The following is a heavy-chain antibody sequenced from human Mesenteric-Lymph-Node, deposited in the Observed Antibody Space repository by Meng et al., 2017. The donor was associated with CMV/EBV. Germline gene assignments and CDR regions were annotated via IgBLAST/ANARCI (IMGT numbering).Heavy chain of an antibody. CDR2: ISSSGTT. CDR3: AKGCSSSSCYYLDY. Sequence: GGSLRLSCAVSGFTFSSHWMHWVRQAPGKGLEWVSAISSSGTTFYADSVKGRFTISRDNSKNTIHLQMNSLRAEDTAVYYCAKGCSSSSCYYLDYWGPGALVTVSS. J-gene: IGHJ4*02. CDR1: GFTFSSHW. V-gene: IGHV3-53*01. D-gene: IGHD2-2*01.